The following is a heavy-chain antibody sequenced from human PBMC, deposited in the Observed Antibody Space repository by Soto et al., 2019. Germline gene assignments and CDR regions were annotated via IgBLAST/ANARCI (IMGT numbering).Heavy chain of an antibody. CDR2: IIPIFGTA. CDR3: ARGLEYYDFWSGYSLHY. Sequence: SVKVPCKPSVCTFSSFAISWVLQAHGQGLEWMGGIIPIFGTANYAQKFQGRVTITADESTSTVYMELSSLRSDDTAVYYCARGLEYYDFWSGYSLHYWGQGTLVTVSS. D-gene: IGHD3-3*01. V-gene: IGHV1-69*13. CDR1: VCTFSSFA. J-gene: IGHJ4*02.